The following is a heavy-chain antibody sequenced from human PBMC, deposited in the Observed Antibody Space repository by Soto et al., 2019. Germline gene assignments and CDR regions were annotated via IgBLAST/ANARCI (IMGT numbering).Heavy chain of an antibody. CDR3: ARIGGSGWYLDY. D-gene: IGHD6-19*01. CDR1: GYTFTSYA. J-gene: IGHJ4*02. V-gene: IGHV1-3*01. Sequence: ASVKVSCKASGYTFTSYAMHWVRQAPGQRLEWMGWINAGNGNTKYSQKFQGRVTITRDTSASTAYMELSSLRSEDTAVYYCARIGGSGWYLDYWGQGTLVTAPQ. CDR2: INAGNGNT.